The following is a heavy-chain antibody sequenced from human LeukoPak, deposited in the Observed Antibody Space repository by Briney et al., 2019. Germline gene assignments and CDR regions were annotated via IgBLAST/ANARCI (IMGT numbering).Heavy chain of an antibody. CDR3: ARGPPNWGFDY. CDR1: GYTFTSYD. Sequence: ASVKVSCKASGYTFTSYDINWVRRSGHGLAWMGWMSPNSGNTGYAQKFQGRVTMTRDTSISTAYMELSSLRSEDTAVYSCARGPPNWGFDYWGQGTLVTVSS. J-gene: IGHJ4*02. D-gene: IGHD7-27*01. V-gene: IGHV1-8*01. CDR2: MSPNSGNT.